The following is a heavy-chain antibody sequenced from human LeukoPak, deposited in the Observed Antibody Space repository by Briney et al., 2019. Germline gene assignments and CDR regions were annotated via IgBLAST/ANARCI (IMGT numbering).Heavy chain of an antibody. J-gene: IGHJ3*02. D-gene: IGHD2-21*02. CDR1: GFTFSRYS. Sequence: GGSLRLSCGAPGFTFSRYSMNWVRQAPGKGLEWVSSISSSGSYIYYADSVKGRFTISRDNAKNSLYLQMNSLRAEDTAVYYCASRNQYCGGDCFWAFDIWGRGTMVTVSS. V-gene: IGHV3-21*01. CDR2: ISSSGSYI. CDR3: ASRNQYCGGDCFWAFDI.